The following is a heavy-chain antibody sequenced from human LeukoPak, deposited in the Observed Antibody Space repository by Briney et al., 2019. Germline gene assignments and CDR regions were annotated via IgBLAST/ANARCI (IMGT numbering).Heavy chain of an antibody. J-gene: IGHJ6*02. Sequence: PSETLSLTCAVSGGSISSGGYSWSWIRQPPGKGLEWIGYIYHSGSTYYNPSLKSRVTISVDRSKNQFSLKLSSVTAADTAVYYCARAKGDVAVGYYYGMDVWGQGTTVTVSS. V-gene: IGHV4-30-2*01. CDR3: ARAKGDVAVGYYYGMDV. CDR2: IYHSGST. D-gene: IGHD2-21*02. CDR1: GGSISSGGYS.